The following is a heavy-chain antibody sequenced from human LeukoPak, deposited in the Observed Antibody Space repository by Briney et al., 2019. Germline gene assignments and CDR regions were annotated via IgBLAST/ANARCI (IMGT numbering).Heavy chain of an antibody. V-gene: IGHV4-4*02. Sequence: PSGTLSLTCAVSGGSISSSNWWSWVRQPPGKGLEWIGEIYHSGSTNYNPSLKSRVTISVDKSKNQFSLKLSSVTAADTAVYYCATAALDYYGSGSYSGWFDPWGQGTLVTVSS. J-gene: IGHJ5*02. CDR1: GGSISSSNW. CDR3: ATAALDYYGSGSYSGWFDP. CDR2: IYHSGST. D-gene: IGHD3-10*01.